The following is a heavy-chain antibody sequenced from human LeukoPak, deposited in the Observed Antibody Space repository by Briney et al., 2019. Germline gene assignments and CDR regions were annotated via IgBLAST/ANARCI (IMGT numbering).Heavy chain of an antibody. Sequence: SETLSLTCTVSGGSISSYYWSWIRQPPGKGLEWVGYIYYSGSTNYNPSLKSRVTISVDTSKNQFSLNLSSVTAADTAVYYCARGSYGHTDYWGQGTLVTVSS. V-gene: IGHV4-59*01. CDR2: IYYSGST. CDR1: GGSISSYY. CDR3: ARGSYGHTDY. D-gene: IGHD5-18*01. J-gene: IGHJ4*02.